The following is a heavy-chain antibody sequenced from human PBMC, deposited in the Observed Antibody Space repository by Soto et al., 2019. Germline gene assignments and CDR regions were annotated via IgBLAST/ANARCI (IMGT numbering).Heavy chain of an antibody. CDR1: GYTFTSYG. CDR3: TKGSGTTSEGSLFDY. CDR2: ISGYNGDT. V-gene: IGHV1-18*01. J-gene: IGHJ4*02. Sequence: QVQLVQSRDEVKKPGASVKVSCKASGYTFTSYGINWVRQAPGQGLEWVGWISGYNGDTNYAQKVQGRGTMTTDTSTSTAYMELRNLRSDDTAVYYCTKGSGTTSEGSLFDYWGQGTLVTVSS. D-gene: IGHD1-1*01.